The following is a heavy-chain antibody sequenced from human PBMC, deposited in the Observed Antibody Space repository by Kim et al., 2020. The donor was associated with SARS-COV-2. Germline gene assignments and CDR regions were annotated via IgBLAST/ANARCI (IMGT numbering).Heavy chain of an antibody. J-gene: IGHJ3*02. CDR1: GGTFSSYA. Sequence: SVKVSCKASGGTFSSYAISWVRQATGQGLEWMGGIIPIFGTANYEQKFQGRVTITAEESTSTAYMELSSLRSEDTAVYYLVRVLAYSSTHAFDIWGQRT. D-gene: IGHD6-13*01. CDR2: IIPIFGTA. CDR3: VRVLAYSSTHAFDI. V-gene: IGHV1-69*13.